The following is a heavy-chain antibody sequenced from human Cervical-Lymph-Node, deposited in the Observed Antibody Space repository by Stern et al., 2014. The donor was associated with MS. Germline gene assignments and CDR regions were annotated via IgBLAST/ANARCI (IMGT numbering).Heavy chain of an antibody. CDR1: GYTFAGHG. CDR2: INAYNGNT. V-gene: IGHV1-18*01. D-gene: IGHD3-10*01. Sequence: QVQLVQSGGEVKKPGASVKVSCKASGYTFAGHGITWVRQAPGQGLEWMGWINAYNGNTNYAQKLQDRVTMTTDTPTSIAYLELKGLRSDDTAVYFCARSKGSGIYGMDVWGQGTTVIVSS. CDR3: ARSKGSGIYGMDV. J-gene: IGHJ6*02.